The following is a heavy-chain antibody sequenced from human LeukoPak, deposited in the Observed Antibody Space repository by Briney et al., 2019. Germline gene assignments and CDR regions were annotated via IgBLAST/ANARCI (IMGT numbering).Heavy chain of an antibody. J-gene: IGHJ4*02. Sequence: ASVKVSCKASGYTFTSYDLNWVRQATGQGLEWMGRIIPILGIANYAQKFQGRVTITADKSTSTAYMELSSLRSEDTAVYYCARGYQGIAAAGRVFPFDYWGQGTLVTVSS. CDR1: GYTFTSYD. CDR3: ARGYQGIAAAGRVFPFDY. CDR2: IIPILGIA. V-gene: IGHV1-69*04. D-gene: IGHD6-13*01.